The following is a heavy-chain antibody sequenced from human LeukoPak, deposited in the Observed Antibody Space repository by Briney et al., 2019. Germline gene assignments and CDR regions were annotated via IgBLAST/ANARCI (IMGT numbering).Heavy chain of an antibody. CDR2: IYYSGST. D-gene: IGHD5-12*01. CDR1: GGSISSYY. V-gene: IGHV4-59*01. Sequence: SETLCLTCTVSGGSISSYYWSWIRQPPGKGLEWIGYIYYSGSTNYNPSLMRRVTISVDTSKNQFPLKLSSVTAADTAVYYCARESGYDYLFDYWGQGTLVTVSS. CDR3: ARESGYDYLFDY. J-gene: IGHJ4*02.